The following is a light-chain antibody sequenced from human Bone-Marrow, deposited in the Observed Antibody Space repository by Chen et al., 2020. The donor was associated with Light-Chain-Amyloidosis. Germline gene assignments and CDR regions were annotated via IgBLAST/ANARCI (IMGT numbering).Light chain of an antibody. CDR3: SSYTITNTLV. Sequence: QSALTQPASVSGSPGQSSTISCTGTSSDVGGDNHVSWYQQHPDKAPKLMIYEVTNGPSWVPDRFSGSKSDNTASLTISGLQTEDEADYFCSSYTITNTLVFGSGTRVTVL. CDR2: EVT. J-gene: IGLJ1*01. V-gene: IGLV2-14*01. CDR1: SSDVGGDNH.